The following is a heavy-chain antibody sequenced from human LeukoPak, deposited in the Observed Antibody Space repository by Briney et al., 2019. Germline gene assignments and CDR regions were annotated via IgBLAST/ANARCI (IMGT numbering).Heavy chain of an antibody. D-gene: IGHD2/OR15-2a*01. CDR2: IYNSGSA. V-gene: IGHV4-59*08. CDR3: ARNIYSDVFDM. J-gene: IGHJ3*02. Sequence: PSETLSLTCSVSGGSFSRNYWSWIRQPPGKGLEWIGYIYNSGSANYNPSLKSRVTISVDTSKNQFSLKLSSVTAADTAVYYCARNIYSDVFDMWGQGTMVTVSS. CDR1: GGSFSRNY.